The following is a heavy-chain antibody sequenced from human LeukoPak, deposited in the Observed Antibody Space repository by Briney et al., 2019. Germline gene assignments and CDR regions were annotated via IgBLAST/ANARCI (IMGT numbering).Heavy chain of an antibody. Sequence: PGGSLRLSCAASGFTFSSYSMNWVRQAPGKGLEWVSSITGSSTYIYYADSVKGRFTISRDNAKNSLYLQMNSLREDDTAVYFCVRGTSNWYGVDSWGRGTLVTVSS. CDR1: GFTFSSYS. J-gene: IGHJ4*02. D-gene: IGHD2-2*01. CDR3: VRGTSNWYGVDS. V-gene: IGHV3-21*01. CDR2: ITGSSTYI.